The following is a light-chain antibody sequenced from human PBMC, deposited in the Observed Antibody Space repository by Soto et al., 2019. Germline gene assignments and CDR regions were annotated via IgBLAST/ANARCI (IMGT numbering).Light chain of an antibody. CDR3: QSYDSSLRGWV. CDR2: GNS. J-gene: IGLJ3*02. Sequence: QAVVTQPPSVSGAPGQRVTISCTGSSSNIGAGYDVHWYQQLPGTAPKLLISGNSNRPSWVPDRFSGSKSGTSASLAITGLQAEDEADYYCQSYDSSLRGWVFGGGTKLTVL. V-gene: IGLV1-40*01. CDR1: SSNIGAGYD.